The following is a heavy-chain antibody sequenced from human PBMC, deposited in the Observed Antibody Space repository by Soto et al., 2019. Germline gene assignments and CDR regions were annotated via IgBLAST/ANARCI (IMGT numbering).Heavy chain of an antibody. J-gene: IGHJ6*02. Sequence: GESLKISCKGSGYSFTSYWISWVRQMPGKGLEWMGRIDPIDSYTNYSPSFQGHVTISADKSISTAYLQWSSLKAPDTAMYYCARRAHMSRRGETFSYYYYGMDVWGQGTTVTVSS. V-gene: IGHV5-10-1*01. CDR3: ARRAHMSRRGETFSYYYYGMDV. CDR2: IDPIDSYT. CDR1: GYSFTSYW. D-gene: IGHD3-16*01.